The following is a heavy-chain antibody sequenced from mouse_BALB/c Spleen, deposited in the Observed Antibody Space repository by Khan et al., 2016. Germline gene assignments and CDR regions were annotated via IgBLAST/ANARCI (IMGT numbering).Heavy chain of an antibody. Sequence: QIQLVQSGPELKKPGETVRISCKASGYTFTTAGMQWVQKMPGKGLKWIGWINTHYGVPKYDEDFKGRFAFTVETSASTAYLQISTRNIEDMATYFCARCGNFCHCDVDDWGAGTTVTVSS. D-gene: IGHD2-1*01. J-gene: IGHJ1*01. V-gene: IGHV9-4*02. CDR2: INTHYGVP. CDR1: GYTFTTAG. CDR3: ARCGNFCHCDVDD.